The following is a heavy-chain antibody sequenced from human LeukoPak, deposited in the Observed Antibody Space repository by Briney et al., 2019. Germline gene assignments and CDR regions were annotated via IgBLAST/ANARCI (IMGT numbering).Heavy chain of an antibody. CDR1: GYTFTGYY. Sequence: ASVKVSCKASGYTFTGYYMHWVRQAPGQGLEWMGRINPNSGGTNYAQKFQGRVTMTRDTSISTAYMELTSLRSDDTAVYYCARDQGLTGTTSDFDPWGQGTLVTVSS. J-gene: IGHJ5*02. CDR3: ARDQGLTGTTSDFDP. V-gene: IGHV1-2*06. D-gene: IGHD1-7*01. CDR2: INPNSGGT.